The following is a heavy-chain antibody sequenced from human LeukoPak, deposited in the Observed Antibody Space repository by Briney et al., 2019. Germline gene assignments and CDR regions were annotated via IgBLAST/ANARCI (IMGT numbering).Heavy chain of an antibody. J-gene: IGHJ4*02. Sequence: GSLRLSCAASGFTFSAFSMNWVRQAPGKGLEWVAFIWYDGSNKYYADSVKGRFTISRDNSRNTLFLQMNSLRAEDTAVYYCARDRAWNYFDYWGQGTLVTVSS. CDR3: ARDRAWNYFDY. CDR2: IWYDGSNK. V-gene: IGHV3-33*08. CDR1: GFTFSAFS. D-gene: IGHD3-3*01.